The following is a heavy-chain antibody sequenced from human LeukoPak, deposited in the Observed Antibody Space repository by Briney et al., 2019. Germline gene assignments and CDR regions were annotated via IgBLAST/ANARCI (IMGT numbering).Heavy chain of an antibody. J-gene: IGHJ4*02. CDR2: IYYSGST. V-gene: IGHV4-61*08. D-gene: IGHD6-13*01. CDR1: GGSISSGGYY. Sequence: SETLSLTCTVSGGSISSGGYYWSWIRQHPGKGLEWIGYIYYSGSTNYNPSLKSRVTISVDTSKNQFSLKLSSVTAADTAVYYCARDKEQGQQLVIGYWGQGTLVTVSS. CDR3: ARDKEQGQQLVIGY.